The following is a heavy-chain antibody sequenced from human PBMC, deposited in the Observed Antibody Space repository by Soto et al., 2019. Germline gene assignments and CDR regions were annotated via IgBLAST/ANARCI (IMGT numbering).Heavy chain of an antibody. CDR2: LSYDGSNK. CDR1: GFTFSSYA. Sequence: GSLRLCCAASGFTFSSYAMHWVRQAPGKGLEWVAVLSYDGSNKYYADSVKGRFTISRDNSKNTLYLQMNTLRAEDTAVYYCAKGWGAYSSSWYPFDYWGQGTLVTVSS. CDR3: AKGWGAYSSSWYPFDY. J-gene: IGHJ4*02. D-gene: IGHD6-13*01. V-gene: IGHV3-30-3*01.